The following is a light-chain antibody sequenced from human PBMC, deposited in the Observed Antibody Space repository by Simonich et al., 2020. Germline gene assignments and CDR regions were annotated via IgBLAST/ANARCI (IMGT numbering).Light chain of an antibody. V-gene: IGLV2-23*02. J-gene: IGLJ2*01. CDR3: CSYAGSVV. CDR1: SSYVGSYNL. Sequence: QSALTQPASVSGSPGQSITISCTGTSSYVGSYNLVSWYQQHPGKAPKLRIYEVRKRHSGVSNRFTGSKSGNTASLTISVLQAEDEADYYCCSYAGSVVFGGGTKLTVL. CDR2: EVR.